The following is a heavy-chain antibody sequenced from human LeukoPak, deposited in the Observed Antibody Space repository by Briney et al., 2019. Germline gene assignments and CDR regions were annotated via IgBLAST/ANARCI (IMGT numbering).Heavy chain of an antibody. D-gene: IGHD1-14*01. J-gene: IGHJ4*02. CDR1: GFTFSSYS. CDR3: ARDRNTVFDY. Sequence: GGSLRLSCAASGFTFSSYSMNWVRQAPGKGMEWVSSISSSSSYIYYADSVKGRFTISRDNAKNSLYLQMNSLRAEDTAVYYCARDRNTVFDYWGQGTLVTVSS. V-gene: IGHV3-21*01. CDR2: ISSSSSYI.